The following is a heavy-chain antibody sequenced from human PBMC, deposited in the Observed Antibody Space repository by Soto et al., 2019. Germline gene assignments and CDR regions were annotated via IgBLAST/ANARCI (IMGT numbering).Heavy chain of an antibody. V-gene: IGHV4-34*01. D-gene: IGHD3-10*01. CDR1: GGSFSGFY. J-gene: IGHJ5*02. Sequence: PPATLSPTCAVYGGSFSGFYRNWIRQPPGTGLEWIGQINHSGSTNYNPSLKTRVTISVDTSKKQFSLKLTSVTAADTAVYYCARGRGVVTPDHINWFDPWGLGTLVTVSS. CDR2: INHSGST. CDR3: ARGRGVVTPDHINWFDP.